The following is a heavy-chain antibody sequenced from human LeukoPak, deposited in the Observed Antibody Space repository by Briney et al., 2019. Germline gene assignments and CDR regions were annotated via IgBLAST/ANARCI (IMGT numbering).Heavy chain of an antibody. CDR2: INHSGST. Sequence: PSETLSLTCAVYGGSFSGYYWSRIRQPPGKGLEWIGEINHSGSTNYNPSLKSRVTISVDTSKNQFSLKLSSVTAADTAVYYCARKGVINWFDPWGQGTLVTVSS. CDR1: GGSFSGYY. V-gene: IGHV4-34*01. CDR3: ARKGVINWFDP. D-gene: IGHD3-10*01. J-gene: IGHJ5*02.